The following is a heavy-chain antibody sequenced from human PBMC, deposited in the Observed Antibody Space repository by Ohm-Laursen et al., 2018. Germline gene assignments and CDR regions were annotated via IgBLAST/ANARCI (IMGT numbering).Heavy chain of an antibody. Sequence: SETLSLTCAVSSDSIRSYYWGWIRQPPGKGLEWIGFISYSGYTSYIPSLKSRVTISVDTSKKHFSLKLTSLTAADTAVYYCATILPGTWYAFDMWGQGTMVAVSS. J-gene: IGHJ3*02. CDR1: SDSIRSYY. CDR2: ISYSGYT. D-gene: IGHD1-1*01. CDR3: ATILPGTWYAFDM. V-gene: IGHV4-59*08.